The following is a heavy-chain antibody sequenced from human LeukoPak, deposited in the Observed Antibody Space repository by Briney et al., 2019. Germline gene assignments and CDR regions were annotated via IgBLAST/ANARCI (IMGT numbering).Heavy chain of an antibody. D-gene: IGHD3-22*01. CDR1: GYTFTSYY. V-gene: IGHV1-8*02. J-gene: IGHJ4*02. Sequence: GASVKVSCKASGYTFTSYYIHWVRQATGQGLEWMGWMNPNSGNTGYAQKFQGRVTMTRNTSISTAYMELSSLRSEDTAVYYCARGGRYYDSSGYSIWGQGTLVTVSS. CDR2: MNPNSGNT. CDR3: ARGGRYYDSSGYSI.